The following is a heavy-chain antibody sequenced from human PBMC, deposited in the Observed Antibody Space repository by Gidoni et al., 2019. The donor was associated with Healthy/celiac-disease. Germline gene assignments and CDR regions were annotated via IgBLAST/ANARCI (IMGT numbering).Heavy chain of an antibody. CDR3: ARGRDSPPGHLRRSSSWYLGYYGMDV. Sequence: QVQLQQWGAGLLKPSATLSLTCAVYGGSFSGYYWSWIRQPPGKGLEWIGEINHSGSTNYNPSLKSRVTISVDTSKNQFSLKLSSVTAADTAVYYCARGRDSPPGHLRRSSSWYLGYYGMDVWGQGTTVTVSS. V-gene: IGHV4-34*01. CDR1: GGSFSGYY. CDR2: INHSGST. D-gene: IGHD6-13*01. J-gene: IGHJ6*02.